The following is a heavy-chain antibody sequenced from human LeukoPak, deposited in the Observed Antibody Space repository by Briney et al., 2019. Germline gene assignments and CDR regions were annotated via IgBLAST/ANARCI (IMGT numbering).Heavy chain of an antibody. D-gene: IGHD2-2*01. CDR3: ARVWDCSSNSCPDY. CDR2: ISSTSSYI. CDR1: GFTFSDYA. J-gene: IGHJ4*02. Sequence: PGGSLRLSCAASGFTFSDYAMNWVRQAPGKGLEWVSSISSTSSYIYYAEIVKGRFTISRDNAKNSLYLQMNSLRAEDTAVYYCARVWDCSSNSCPDYWGQGTLVTVSS. V-gene: IGHV3-21*01.